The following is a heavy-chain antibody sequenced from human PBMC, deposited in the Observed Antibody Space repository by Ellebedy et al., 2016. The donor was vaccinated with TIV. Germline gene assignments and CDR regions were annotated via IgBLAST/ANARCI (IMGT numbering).Heavy chain of an antibody. CDR2: ISGSGST. J-gene: IGHJ4*02. Sequence: SETLSLTXGVAGGSFSVYYWTWIRQPPGKGLGWIGEISGSGSTNYNPSLRSRTTLSVDMSKNQFSLNLTSVTAADTAVYFCARRAIYSHGKVATDLAYWGQGILVTVSS. D-gene: IGHD5-12*01. V-gene: IGHV4-34*01. CDR1: GGSFSVYY. CDR3: ARRAIYSHGKVATDLAY.